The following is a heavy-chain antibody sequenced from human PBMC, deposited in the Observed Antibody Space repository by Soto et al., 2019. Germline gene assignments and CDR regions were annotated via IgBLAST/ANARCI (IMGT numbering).Heavy chain of an antibody. V-gene: IGHV1-2*02. CDR1: GYTFTLCY. D-gene: IGHD2-21*02. CDR3: TRGGVVTTIDF. Sequence: QVQLVQSGAEVKKPGASVKVSCKASGYTFTLCYMHWVRQAPGQGLEWVGWIKLYSGDTTYAQKFQGGVTMTRDTSISPAYMELSNLRSDDTAVYYCTRGGVVTTIDFWGQGTLVTVSS. J-gene: IGHJ4*02. CDR2: IKLYSGDT.